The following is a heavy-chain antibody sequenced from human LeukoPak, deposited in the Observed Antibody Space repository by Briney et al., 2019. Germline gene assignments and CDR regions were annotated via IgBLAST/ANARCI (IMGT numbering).Heavy chain of an antibody. J-gene: IGHJ4*02. CDR3: AKTGTTLSYYFDY. D-gene: IGHD1-7*01. Sequence: GESLRLSCAASGFTFSSYGMHWVRQAPGKGLEWVAVISYDGSSKYYADSVKGRFTISRDNSKNTLYLQMNSLRAEDTAVYYCAKTGTTLSYYFDYWGQGTLVTVSS. V-gene: IGHV3-30*18. CDR2: ISYDGSSK. CDR1: GFTFSSYG.